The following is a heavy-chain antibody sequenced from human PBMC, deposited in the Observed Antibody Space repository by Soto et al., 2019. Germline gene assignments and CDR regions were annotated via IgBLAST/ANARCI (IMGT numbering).Heavy chain of an antibody. CDR1: GGSISSYY. V-gene: IGHV4-59*08. D-gene: IGHD3-10*01. Sequence: PEETLSLTCTVSGGSISSYYWSWIRQPPGKGLEWIGYIYYSGSTNYNPSLKSRVTISVDTSKNQFSLKLSSVTAADTAVYYCARSYYYGSGSYYSFMDVWGKGTTVTVSS. J-gene: IGHJ6*03. CDR3: ARSYYYGSGSYYSFMDV. CDR2: IYYSGST.